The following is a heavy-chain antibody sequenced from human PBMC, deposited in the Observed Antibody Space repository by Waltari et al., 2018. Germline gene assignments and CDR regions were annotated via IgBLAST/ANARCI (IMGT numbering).Heavy chain of an antibody. CDR2: INHSGST. CDR3: ARGPPEGYCSSTSCSPLFDY. V-gene: IGHV4-34*01. D-gene: IGHD2-2*01. CDR1: GGSFSGYY. Sequence: QVQLQQWGAGLLKPSETLSLTCAVYGGSFSGYYWSWIRQPPGKGLEWIGEINHSGSTNYNPSLKSRVTISVDTSKNQFSLKLSSVTAADTAVYYCARGPPEGYCSSTSCSPLFDYWGQGTLVTVSS. J-gene: IGHJ4*02.